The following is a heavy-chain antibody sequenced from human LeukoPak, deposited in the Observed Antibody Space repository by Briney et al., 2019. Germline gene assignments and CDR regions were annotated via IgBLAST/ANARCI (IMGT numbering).Heavy chain of an antibody. CDR1: GGSISSSSYY. J-gene: IGHJ5*02. CDR2: IYYSGST. Sequence: SETLSLTCTVSGGSISSSSYYWGWIRQPPGKGLEWIGSIYYSGSTYYNPSLKSRVTISVDTSKNQFSLKLSSVTAADTAVYYCARNKIAAAGTVWFDPWGQGTLVTVSS. CDR3: ARNKIAAAGTVWFDP. V-gene: IGHV4-39*01. D-gene: IGHD6-13*01.